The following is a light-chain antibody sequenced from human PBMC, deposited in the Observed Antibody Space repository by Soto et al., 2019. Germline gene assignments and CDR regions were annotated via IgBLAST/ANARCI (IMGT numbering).Light chain of an antibody. CDR1: QGLLHSNGYNY. V-gene: IGKV2-28*01. CDR3: MQALQTPLT. Sequence: DIVMTQSPLSLPVTPGEPASISCRSSQGLLHSNGYNYLDWYLQKPGQSPQLLIYLGSNRASGVPDRFSGSGSGTDFTLKISRVEAEDVEVYYCMQALQTPLTFGQGTKVDIK. J-gene: IGKJ1*01. CDR2: LGS.